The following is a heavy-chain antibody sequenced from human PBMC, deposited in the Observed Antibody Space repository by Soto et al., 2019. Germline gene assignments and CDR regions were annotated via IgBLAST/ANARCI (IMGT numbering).Heavy chain of an antibody. CDR1: GYTFTKYA. Sequence: QVQLVQSGAEVKRPGASVKLSCKASGYTFTKYAIHWVRQAPGQGLEWMGWINAGSGNTKYSQKFQGRVTTTRDTSASTAYMELSSLRSEDTAVYFCARGEGYCSGGICYRWFDPWGQGSLVTVSS. V-gene: IGHV1-3*01. CDR2: INAGSGNT. CDR3: ARGEGYCSGGICYRWFDP. D-gene: IGHD2-15*01. J-gene: IGHJ5*02.